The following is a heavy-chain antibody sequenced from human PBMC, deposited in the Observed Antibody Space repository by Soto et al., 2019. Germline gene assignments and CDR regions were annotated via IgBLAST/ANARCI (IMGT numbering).Heavy chain of an antibody. D-gene: IGHD2-8*01. CDR2: IIPILGIA. CDR1: GGTFSSYT. V-gene: IGHV1-69*04. J-gene: IGHJ4*02. CDR3: AREAGDCTNGVCYPPYYFDY. Sequence: ASVKVSCKASGGTFSSYTISWVRQAPGQGLEWMGRIIPILGIANYAQKFQGRVTITADKSTSTAYMELSSLRSEDTAVYYCAREAGDCTNGVCYPPYYFDYWGQGTLVTVSS.